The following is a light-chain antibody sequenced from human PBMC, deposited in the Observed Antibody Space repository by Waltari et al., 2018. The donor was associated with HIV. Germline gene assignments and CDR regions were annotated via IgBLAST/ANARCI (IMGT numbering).Light chain of an antibody. Sequence: QSALTQPPSASGSPGPSVTISCTGTSSDVGGYNYVSRYQQHPGKAPKLMIYEVSKRPSGVPDRFSGSKSGNTASLTVSGLQAEDEADYYCSSYAGSNNFVFGTGTKVTVL. CDR2: EVS. V-gene: IGLV2-8*01. J-gene: IGLJ1*01. CDR1: SSDVGGYNY. CDR3: SSYAGSNNFV.